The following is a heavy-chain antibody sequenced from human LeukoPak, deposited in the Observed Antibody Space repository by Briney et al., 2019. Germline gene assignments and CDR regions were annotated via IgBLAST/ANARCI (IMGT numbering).Heavy chain of an antibody. CDR3: ARGTFDWLAGVYYYYGMDV. Sequence: PSETLSLTCTVSGGSISSGDYYWGWFHQPPGKGLEWIGYIYYSGSTYYNPSLKSRVTISVDTSKNQFSLKLSSVTAADTAVYYCARGTFDWLAGVYYYYGMDVWGQGTTVTVSS. V-gene: IGHV4-30-4*01. D-gene: IGHD3-9*01. J-gene: IGHJ6*02. CDR2: IYYSGST. CDR1: GGSISSGDYY.